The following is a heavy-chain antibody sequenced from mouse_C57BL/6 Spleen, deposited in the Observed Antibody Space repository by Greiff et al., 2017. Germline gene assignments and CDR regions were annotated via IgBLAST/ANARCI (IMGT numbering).Heavy chain of an antibody. V-gene: IGHV1-80*01. D-gene: IGHD1-1*01. J-gene: IGHJ4*01. CDR1: GYAFSSYW. CDR3: ARAAGGSSQYYYAMDC. CDR2: IYPGGGDP. Sequence: QVQLQQSGAELVKPGASVKFSCKASGYAFSSYWMNWVKRRPGKGLEWIGQIYPGGGDPNYNGKFKGKATLTADKSSSTAYMQLSSLTSDDSAVYFYARAAGGSSQYYYAMDCWGQGTSVTVSS.